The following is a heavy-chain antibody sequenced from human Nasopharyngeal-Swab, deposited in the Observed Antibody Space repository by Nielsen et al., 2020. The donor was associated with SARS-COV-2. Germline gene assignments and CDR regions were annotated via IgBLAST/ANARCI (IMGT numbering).Heavy chain of an antibody. Sequence: VRPTPGEGLEWVANKKQDGSEKYYVDSVKGRFTISRDNAKNTLYLQMNSLRAEDTAVYYCARASYRGYYYMDVWGKGTTVTVSS. CDR2: KKQDGSEK. V-gene: IGHV3-7*02. J-gene: IGHJ6*03. D-gene: IGHD1-26*01. CDR3: ARASYRGYYYMDV.